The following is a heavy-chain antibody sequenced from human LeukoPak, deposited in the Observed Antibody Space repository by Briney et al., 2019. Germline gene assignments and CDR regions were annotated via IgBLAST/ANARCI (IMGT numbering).Heavy chain of an antibody. D-gene: IGHD1/OR15-1a*01. CDR1: GFTVSNNY. CDR2: IYSGGTI. J-gene: IGHJ4*02. Sequence: GGSLRLSCAASGFTVSNNYMSWVRQAPGKGLEWAAVIYSGGTIYYADSVKGRFTISRDNSKSTLYLQMNSLRPEDTGVYYCARDFLTTTNDFWGQGILVTVSS. V-gene: IGHV3-66*02. CDR3: ARDFLTTTNDF.